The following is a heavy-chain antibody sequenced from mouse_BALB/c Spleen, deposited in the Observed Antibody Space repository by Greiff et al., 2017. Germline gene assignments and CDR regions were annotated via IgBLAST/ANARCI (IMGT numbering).Heavy chain of an antibody. CDR3: ARGSLGDY. V-gene: IGHV14-3*02. CDR1: GFNIKDTY. CDR2: IDPANGNT. J-gene: IGHJ2*01. D-gene: IGHD6-1*01. Sequence: VQLKQSGAELVKPGASVKLSCTASGFNIKDTYMHWVKQRPEQGLEWIGRIDPANGNTKYDPKFQGKATITADTSSNTAYLQLSSLTSEDTAVYYCARGSLGDYWGQGTTLTVSS.